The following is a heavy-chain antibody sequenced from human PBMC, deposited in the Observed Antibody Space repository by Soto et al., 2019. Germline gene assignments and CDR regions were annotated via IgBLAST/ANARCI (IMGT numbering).Heavy chain of an antibody. Sequence: ASVKVSCKASGYTFTSYAMHWVRQAPGQRLEWMGWINAGNGNTKYSQKFQGRVTITRDTSASTAYMELSSLRSEDTAVYYCASSGERDYYDTSGYGRAQRTPVTVSS. CDR3: ASSGERDYYDTSGYG. CDR2: INAGNGNT. J-gene: IGHJ1*01. V-gene: IGHV1-3*01. D-gene: IGHD3-22*01. CDR1: GYTFTSYA.